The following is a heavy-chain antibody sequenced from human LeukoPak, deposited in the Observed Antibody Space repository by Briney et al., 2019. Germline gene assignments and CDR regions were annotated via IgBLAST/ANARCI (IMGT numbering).Heavy chain of an antibody. CDR2: INAGNGNT. CDR3: ARYYGPGSPSFDY. D-gene: IGHD3-10*01. V-gene: IGHV1-3*01. J-gene: IGHJ4*02. Sequence: ASVNVSCTASGYTFSNYAINWVRQAPGQRLEWMGWINAGNGNTKSSQKFQGRVTFTRDTSASTAYMELGSLRSEDTAVYYCARYYGPGSPSFDYWGQGTLVTVSS. CDR1: GYTFSNYA.